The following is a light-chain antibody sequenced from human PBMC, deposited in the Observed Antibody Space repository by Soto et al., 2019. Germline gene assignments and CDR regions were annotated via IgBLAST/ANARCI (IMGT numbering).Light chain of an antibody. V-gene: IGLV2-14*01. Sequence: QSVLTQPASVSGSPGQSITISCTGTSSDVGGYRYVSWYQQHPGKAPKPMIYEVSRRPSGVSYRFSGSKSGNTASLTISGLQADDEADYYCSSYTSTSTLVVFGGGTKLTVL. CDR2: EVS. CDR3: SSYTSTSTLVV. CDR1: SSDVGGYRY. J-gene: IGLJ2*01.